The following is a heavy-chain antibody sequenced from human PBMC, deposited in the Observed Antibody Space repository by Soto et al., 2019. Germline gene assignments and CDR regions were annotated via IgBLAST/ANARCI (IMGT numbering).Heavy chain of an antibody. D-gene: IGHD3-16*01. J-gene: IGHJ5*02. CDR1: GYTFTSYD. CDR3: ARLKQDYAVA. Sequence: QVQLVQSGAEVKKPGASVKVSCKASGYTFTSYDINWVRLDTGQGLEWMGWMNPNSGNTAYAQKFQGRVTMTRNTSISTVYMELSSLRSEDTSVYYCARLKQDYAVAWGQGTLVTVSS. CDR2: MNPNSGNT. V-gene: IGHV1-8*01.